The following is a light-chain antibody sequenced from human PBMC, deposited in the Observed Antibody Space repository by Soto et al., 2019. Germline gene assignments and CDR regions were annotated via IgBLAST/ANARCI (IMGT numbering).Light chain of an antibody. CDR3: ISYTDRQSYL. CDR2: EGT. CDR1: SSNVGSYNL. V-gene: IGLV2-14*02. Sequence: QAARTEPAWVCGSTGESITISCTGTSSNVGSYNLVSWFQQLPGKVPKLMIYEGTKQPSGVSDRFPGSKSGISASLTISELQTEDEVDYYCISYTDRQSYLFGTGPKVTVL. J-gene: IGLJ1*01.